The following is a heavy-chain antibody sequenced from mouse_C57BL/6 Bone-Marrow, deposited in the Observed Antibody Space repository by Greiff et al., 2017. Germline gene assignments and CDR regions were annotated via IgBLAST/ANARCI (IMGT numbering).Heavy chain of an antibody. D-gene: IGHD2-5*01. CDR1: GYTFTDYE. Sequence: QVHVKQSGAELVRPGASVTLSCKASGYTFTDYEMHWVKQTPVHGLEWIGAIDPETGGTAYNQKFKGKAILTADKSSSTAYMELRSLTSEDSAVYYCTRTLAYYSNYLAWFAYWGQGTLVTVSA. CDR2: IDPETGGT. CDR3: TRTLAYYSNYLAWFAY. V-gene: IGHV1-15*01. J-gene: IGHJ3*01.